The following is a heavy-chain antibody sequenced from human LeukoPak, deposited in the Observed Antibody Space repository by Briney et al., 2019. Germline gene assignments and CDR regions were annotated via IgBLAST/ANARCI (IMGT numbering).Heavy chain of an antibody. CDR2: IYHSGRT. Sequence: PSETLSLTCAVSGYSISSGYYWGWIRQPPGKGLEWIGSIYHSGRTYYNPSLKSRVTISVDTSKNQFSLKLSSVTAADTAVYYCARRITMVRGVIISLLYFDYWGQGTLVTVSS. CDR3: ARRITMVRGVIISLLYFDY. CDR1: GYSISSGYY. V-gene: IGHV4-38-2*01. D-gene: IGHD3-10*01. J-gene: IGHJ4*02.